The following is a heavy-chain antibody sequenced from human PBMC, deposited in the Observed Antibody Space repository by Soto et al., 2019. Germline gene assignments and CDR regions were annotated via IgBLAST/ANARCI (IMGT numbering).Heavy chain of an antibody. CDR2: ISSSSSYI. J-gene: IGHJ4*02. Sequence: EVQLVESGGGLVKPGGSLRLSCAASGFTFSSYSMNWVRQAPGKGLEWVSSISSSSSYIYYADSVKGRFTISRDNAKNSLYLQMNSLRAEDTAVYYCARVGRAYCGGDCYDYWGQGTLVTVS. CDR3: ARVGRAYCGGDCYDY. D-gene: IGHD2-21*01. V-gene: IGHV3-21*01. CDR1: GFTFSSYS.